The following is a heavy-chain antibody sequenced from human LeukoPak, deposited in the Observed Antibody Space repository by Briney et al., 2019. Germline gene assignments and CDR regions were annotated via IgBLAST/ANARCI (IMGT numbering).Heavy chain of an antibody. Sequence: PGGSLRLSCAASGFTFSSYSMNWVRQAPGKGLEWVSVMFASGSTYYADSVKGRFTFSRDIFRNTLYLQLNSLRVEDTALYYCARGFVQTGYSSSSYVHWGQGTLVTVSS. CDR1: GFTFSSYS. CDR2: MFASGST. J-gene: IGHJ4*02. CDR3: ARGFVQTGYSSSSYVH. D-gene: IGHD6-13*01. V-gene: IGHV3-66*01.